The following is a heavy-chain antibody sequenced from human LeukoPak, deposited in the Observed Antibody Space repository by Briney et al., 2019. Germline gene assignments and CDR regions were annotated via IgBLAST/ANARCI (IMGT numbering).Heavy chain of an antibody. Sequence: WETLSLTCAVYGGSFSGYYWSWIRQPPGKGLGWIGEINHSGSTNYNPSLKSRVTISVDTYKNQFSLKLSSVTAADTAVYYCARGYGIAAAGPPLFDYWGQGTLVTVSS. D-gene: IGHD6-13*01. CDR3: ARGYGIAAAGPPLFDY. J-gene: IGHJ4*02. V-gene: IGHV4-34*01. CDR2: INHSGST. CDR1: GGSFSGYY.